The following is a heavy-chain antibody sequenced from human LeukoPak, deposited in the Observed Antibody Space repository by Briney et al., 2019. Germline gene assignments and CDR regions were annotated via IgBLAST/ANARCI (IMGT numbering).Heavy chain of an antibody. Sequence: PSDTLSLTCTVSGGSINDASWNWIRQPPPQGLEWIGYIYHSGGTNYNPSLKSRVTISLDTSKNQFSLKLSSVTAADTAVYYCARVGTYYRSLDSWGQGTLVTVSS. V-gene: IGHV4-59*07. J-gene: IGHJ4*02. D-gene: IGHD3-10*01. CDR1: GGSINDAS. CDR3: ARVGTYYRSLDS. CDR2: IYHSGGT.